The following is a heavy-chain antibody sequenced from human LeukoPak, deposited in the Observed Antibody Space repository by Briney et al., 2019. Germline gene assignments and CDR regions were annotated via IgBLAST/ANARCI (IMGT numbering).Heavy chain of an antibody. CDR2: ISYDGSNK. J-gene: IGHJ4*02. CDR3: ARDGDGSTSCYGVCEEKGFDY. V-gene: IGHV3-30*04. CDR1: GFTFSSYA. D-gene: IGHD2-2*01. Sequence: PGGSLRLSCAASGFTFSSYAMHWVRQAPGKGLEWVAVISYDGSNKYYADSVEGRFTISRDNSKNTLYLQMNSLRAEDTAVYYCARDGDGSTSCYGVCEEKGFDYWGQGTLVTVS.